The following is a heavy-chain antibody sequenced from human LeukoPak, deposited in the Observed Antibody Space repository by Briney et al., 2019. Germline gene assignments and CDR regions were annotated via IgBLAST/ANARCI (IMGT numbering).Heavy chain of an antibody. V-gene: IGHV3-21*04. CDR3: AKDMDTVGDYVSD. D-gene: IGHD4-17*01. CDR1: GFTIISSD. CDR2: ISSNSRNT. J-gene: IGHJ4*02. Sequence: GGSLRLSCAASGFTIISSDMNWVRQTPGKGLEWVASISSNSRNTHYADSLKGRFTISRDNAKNSLYLQMNSLRAEDTALYYCAKDMDTVGDYVSDWGQGTLVTVSS.